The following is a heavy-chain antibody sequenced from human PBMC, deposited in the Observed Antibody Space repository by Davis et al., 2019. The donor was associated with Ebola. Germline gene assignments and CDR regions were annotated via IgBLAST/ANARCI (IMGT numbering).Heavy chain of an antibody. Sequence: AASVKVSCKASEGTFSSYAISWVRQAPGQGLEWMGWISSFNGNTNYALKFQGRVSMTTDTSTSTAYMELRSLSSDDTAVYYCARDYYQSSVYYPYYFDYWGQGTLVTVSS. J-gene: IGHJ4*02. CDR1: EGTFSSYA. CDR3: ARDYYQSSVYYPYYFDY. D-gene: IGHD3-22*01. V-gene: IGHV1-18*01. CDR2: ISSFNGNT.